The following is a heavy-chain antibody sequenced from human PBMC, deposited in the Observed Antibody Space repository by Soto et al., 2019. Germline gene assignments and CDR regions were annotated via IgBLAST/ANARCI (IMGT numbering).Heavy chain of an antibody. Sequence: QLQLQESGSGLVKPSLTLSLTCAVSGGSISSGGYSWSWIRQPPGKGLEWIGYIYHSGSTYYNPSLKSRVTISVDRSKNQFSLKLSSVTAADTAVYYCARELYGRFDPWGQGTMVTVSS. CDR2: IYHSGST. CDR1: GGSISSGGYS. J-gene: IGHJ5*02. V-gene: IGHV4-30-2*01. CDR3: ARELYGRFDP. D-gene: IGHD4-17*01.